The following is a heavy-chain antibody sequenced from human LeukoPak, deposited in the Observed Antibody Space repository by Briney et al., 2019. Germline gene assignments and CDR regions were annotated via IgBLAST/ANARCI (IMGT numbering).Heavy chain of an antibody. V-gene: IGHV4-59*08. CDR2: IYYSGST. CDR3: ARNQGGPGYSSSWDFDY. CDR1: GGSISSYY. Sequence: SEALSLTCTVSGGSISSYYWSWIRPPPGKGLEWIGYIYYSGSTNYTPSLKSRVTISVDTSRNQFSLKLSSVTAADTAVYYCARNQGGPGYSSSWDFDYWGQGTLVTVSS. J-gene: IGHJ4*02. D-gene: IGHD6-13*01.